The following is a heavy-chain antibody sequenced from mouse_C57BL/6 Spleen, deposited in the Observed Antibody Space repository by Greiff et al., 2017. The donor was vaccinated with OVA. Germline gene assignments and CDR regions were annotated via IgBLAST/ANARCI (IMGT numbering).Heavy chain of an antibody. Sequence: DVHLVESGGGLVKPGGSLKLSCAASGFTFSSYAMSWVRQTPEKRLEWVATISDGGSYTYYPDNVKGRFTISRDNAKNNLYLQMSHLKSEDTAMYYCARGRKTTVVARNWYFDVWGTGTTVTVSS. CDR3: ARGRKTTVVARNWYFDV. CDR1: GFTFSSYA. V-gene: IGHV5-4*01. D-gene: IGHD1-1*01. CDR2: ISDGGSYT. J-gene: IGHJ1*03.